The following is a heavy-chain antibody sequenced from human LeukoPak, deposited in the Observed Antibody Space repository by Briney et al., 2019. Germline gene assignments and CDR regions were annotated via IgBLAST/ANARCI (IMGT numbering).Heavy chain of an antibody. Sequence: PSETLSLTCTVSGGSISSYYWSWIRQPPGKGLEWIGYIYYSGSTNYNPSLKSRVTISVDTSKNQFSLKLSSVTAADTAVYYCARRKVFGGSYGGNWFDPWGQGTLVTVSS. D-gene: IGHD1-26*01. CDR2: IYYSGST. J-gene: IGHJ5*02. V-gene: IGHV4-59*08. CDR1: GGSISSYY. CDR3: ARRKVFGGSYGGNWFDP.